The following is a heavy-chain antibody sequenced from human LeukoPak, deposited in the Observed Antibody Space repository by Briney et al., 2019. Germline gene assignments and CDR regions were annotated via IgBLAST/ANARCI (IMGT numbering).Heavy chain of an antibody. J-gene: IGHJ3*02. V-gene: IGHV3-11*01. CDR3: ATSLGYCSSTSCYTSDAFDI. Sequence: GGSLRLSCAASGFTFSDYYMSWIRQAPGKGLEWVSYISSSGSTIYYADPVKGRFTIARDNAKNSLYLQKNSLRAEDTAVYYCATSLGYCSSTSCYTSDAFDIWGQGTMVTVSS. CDR1: GFTFSDYY. CDR2: ISSSGSTI. D-gene: IGHD2-2*02.